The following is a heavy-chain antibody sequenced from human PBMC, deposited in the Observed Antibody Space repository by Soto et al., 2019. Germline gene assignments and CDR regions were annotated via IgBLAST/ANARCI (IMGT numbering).Heavy chain of an antibody. J-gene: IGHJ6*02. CDR3: ARARENWNYLPYYYGMDV. CDR2: INQSGST. D-gene: IGHD1-7*01. V-gene: IGHV4-34*01. Sequence: SETLSLTCAVHGGSFSGYYWSWIRQPPGKGLEWIGEINQSGSTNYNPSLKSRVTLSVDTSKNQFSLKLSSVTAADTAVYYCARARENWNYLPYYYGMDVWGQGTTVTVSS. CDR1: GGSFSGYY.